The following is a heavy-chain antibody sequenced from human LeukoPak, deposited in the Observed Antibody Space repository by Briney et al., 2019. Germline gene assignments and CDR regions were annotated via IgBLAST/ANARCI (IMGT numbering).Heavy chain of an antibody. D-gene: IGHD1-26*01. J-gene: IGHJ4*02. V-gene: IGHV1-46*01. CDR2: INPSGGST. Sequence: GASVKISCKASGYSFSAYYMHWVRQATGQGLDWMGVINPSGGSTSYALKFQDRVTVSRDTSTSTVYMELSSLRSDDTAVYFCATSGSYHKYYFDYWGQGTLVTVSS. CDR1: GYSFSAYY. CDR3: ATSGSYHKYYFDY.